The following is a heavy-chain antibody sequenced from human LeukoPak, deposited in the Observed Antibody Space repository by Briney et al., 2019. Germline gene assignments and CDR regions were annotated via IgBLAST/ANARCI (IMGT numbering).Heavy chain of an antibody. Sequence: ASVKVSCKASGYTFTGYYMHWVRQAPGQGLEWMGRINPNSGGTKYSQKFQGRVTMTRDTSISTAYMELSRLRSDDTAVYYCARGKGLIAARPEYYYYYMDVWGKGTTVTVSS. V-gene: IGHV1-2*06. J-gene: IGHJ6*03. CDR3: ARGKGLIAARPEYYYYYMDV. CDR1: GYTFTGYY. CDR2: INPNSGGT. D-gene: IGHD6-6*01.